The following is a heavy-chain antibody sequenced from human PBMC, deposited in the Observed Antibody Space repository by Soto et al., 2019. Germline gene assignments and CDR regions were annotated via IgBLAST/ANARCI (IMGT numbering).Heavy chain of an antibody. CDR3: ARDRSGGSRWRPEY. CDR1: GYTFTSYG. D-gene: IGHD2-15*01. Sequence: QVQLVQSGAEVKKPGASVKVSCKASGYTFTSYGISWVRQAPGQGLEWMAWISAYNGNTNYAQELQGRVTMTADPYTSIAFMELRRLRFDDSYVDYCARDRSGGSRWRPEYGGQGSLVNVSS. V-gene: IGHV1-18*01. J-gene: IGHJ4*02. CDR2: ISAYNGNT.